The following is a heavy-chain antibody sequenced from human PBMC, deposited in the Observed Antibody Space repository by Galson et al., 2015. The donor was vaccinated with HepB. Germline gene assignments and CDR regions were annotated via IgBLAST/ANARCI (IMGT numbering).Heavy chain of an antibody. CDR1: GYTFTNYY. J-gene: IGHJ4*02. CDR3: ARGPYGGNSAILDY. CDR2: INPSGGST. D-gene: IGHD4-23*01. Sequence: SVKVSCKASGYTFTNYYMHWVRQSPGQGLEWMGIINPSGGSTSYPQKFQGRVTMTRDTSTSTIYMEVSSLRSEDTAVYYCARGPYGGNSAILDYWGQGTLVTVSS. V-gene: IGHV1-46*01.